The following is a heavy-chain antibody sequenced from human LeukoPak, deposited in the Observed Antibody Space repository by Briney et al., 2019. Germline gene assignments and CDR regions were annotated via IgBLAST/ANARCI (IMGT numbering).Heavy chain of an antibody. CDR1: GGSISSGY. Sequence: PSETLSLTCTVSGGSISSGYWNWIRQPPGKELEWIGYIYYSGSTKYNPSLMSRVTISVDTSKNQFSLKLTSVTAADTAVYYCARGSPLDWYFDLWGRGTLVTVSS. V-gene: IGHV4-59*01. CDR2: IYYSGST. J-gene: IGHJ2*01. CDR3: ARGSPLDWYFDL.